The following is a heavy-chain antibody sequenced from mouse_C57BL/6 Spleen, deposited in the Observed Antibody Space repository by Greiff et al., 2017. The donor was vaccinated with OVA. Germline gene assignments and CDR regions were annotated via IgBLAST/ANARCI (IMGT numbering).Heavy chain of an antibody. Sequence: EVMLVESGGDLVKPGGSLKLSCAASGFTFSSYGMSWVRQTPDKRLEWVATISSGGSYTYYPDSVKGRFTISRDNAKNTLYRQMSSLKSEDTAMYYCARQEEGYGNYVWYFDVWGTGTTVTVSS. CDR2: ISSGGSYT. CDR1: GFTFSSYG. D-gene: IGHD2-1*01. J-gene: IGHJ1*03. CDR3: ARQEEGYGNYVWYFDV. V-gene: IGHV5-6*01.